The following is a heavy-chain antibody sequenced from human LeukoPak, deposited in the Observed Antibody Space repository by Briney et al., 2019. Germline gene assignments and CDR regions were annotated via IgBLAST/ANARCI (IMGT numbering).Heavy chain of an antibody. D-gene: IGHD3-22*01. V-gene: IGHV1-69*04. Sequence: SVKVSCKASGGTFSSYAISWVRQAPGQGLEWMGRIIPILGIANYAQKFQGRVTITTDESTSTAYMELSSLRSEDTAVYYCARAQYYYDSSGYYPDVWGKGTTVTVSS. CDR1: GGTFSSYA. CDR2: IIPILGIA. J-gene: IGHJ6*04. CDR3: ARAQYYYDSSGYYPDV.